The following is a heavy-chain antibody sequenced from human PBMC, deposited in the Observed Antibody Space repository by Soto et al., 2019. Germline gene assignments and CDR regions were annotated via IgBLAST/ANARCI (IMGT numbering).Heavy chain of an antibody. J-gene: IGHJ5*02. V-gene: IGHV1-46*01. Sequence: ASVKVSCKASGYTFTSYYMHWVRQAPGQGLEWMGIINPSGGSTSYAQKFQGRVTITADKSTSTAYMELSSLRSEDTAVYYCARDIYYGPGSKNWFAPWGQGTLVTVSS. CDR3: ARDIYYGPGSKNWFAP. CDR2: INPSGGST. CDR1: GYTFTSYY. D-gene: IGHD3-10*01.